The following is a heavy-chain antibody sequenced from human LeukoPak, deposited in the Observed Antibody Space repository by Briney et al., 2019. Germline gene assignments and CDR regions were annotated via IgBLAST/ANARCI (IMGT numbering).Heavy chain of an antibody. D-gene: IGHD3-10*01. V-gene: IGHV1-8*01. CDR2: MHPSNGDT. CDR3: ARRVRGVVIFSRTQGSFDL. Sequence: ASVKVSCKASGYTFTNYDINWVRQATGQGLEWMGWMHPSNGDTGYAQKFQGRVTMTRNTSTTTAYMELSSLRSDDTAVYYCARRVRGVVIFSRTQGSFDLWGQGTLVTVSS. J-gene: IGHJ3*01. CDR1: GYTFTNYD.